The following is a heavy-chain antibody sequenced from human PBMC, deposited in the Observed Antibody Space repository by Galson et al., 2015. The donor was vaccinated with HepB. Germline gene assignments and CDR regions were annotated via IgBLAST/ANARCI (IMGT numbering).Heavy chain of an antibody. CDR1: GYTFTDYY. D-gene: IGHD3-22*01. CDR3: ARDYYDSSGPSAEYFQH. J-gene: IGHJ1*01. V-gene: IGHV1-2*02. CDR2: TNPNSGGT. Sequence: SVKVSCKASGYTFTDYYIHWVRQAPGQGLEWMGWTNPNSGGTNYARNFQGRVTMTRDTSISTVYMELSRLRSDDTAVYYCARDYYDSSGPSAEYFQHWGQGTLVTVSS.